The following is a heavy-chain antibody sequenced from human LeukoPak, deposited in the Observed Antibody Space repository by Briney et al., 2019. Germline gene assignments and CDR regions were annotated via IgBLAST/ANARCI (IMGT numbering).Heavy chain of an antibody. Sequence: PGRSLRLSCAASGFTFSSYAMHWVRQAPGKGLEWVAVISYDGSNKYYADSVKGRFTISRDNSKNTLYLQMNSLRAEDTAVYYCARATLWFGELLHVPGFDPWGQGTLVTVSS. CDR2: ISYDGSNK. CDR1: GFTFSSYA. D-gene: IGHD3-10*01. V-gene: IGHV3-30*04. CDR3: ARATLWFGELLHVPGFDP. J-gene: IGHJ5*02.